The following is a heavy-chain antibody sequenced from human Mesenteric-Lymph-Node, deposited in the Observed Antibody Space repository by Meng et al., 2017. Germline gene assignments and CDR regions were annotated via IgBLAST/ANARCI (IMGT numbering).Heavy chain of an antibody. CDR1: GFTFSSYS. J-gene: IGHJ6*02. CDR3: ARDLHYYDSSGYFTDGMDV. CDR2: ISSSGSSI. V-gene: IGHV3-48*04. D-gene: IGHD3-22*01. Sequence: GGSLRLSCAASGFTFSSYSMNWVRQAPGKGLEWVSYISSSGSSIYYADSVKGRFTISRDNAKNSLYLQMNSLRAEDTAVYYCARDLHYYDSSGYFTDGMDVWGQGTTVTVSS.